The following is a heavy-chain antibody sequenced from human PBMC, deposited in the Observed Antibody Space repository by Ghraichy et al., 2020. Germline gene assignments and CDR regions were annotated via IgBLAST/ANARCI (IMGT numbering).Heavy chain of an antibody. D-gene: IGHD2-15*01. CDR2: IYYSGST. V-gene: IGHV4-30-4*01. Sequence: SETLSLTYTVSGGSISSGDYYWSWIRQPPGKGLEWIGYIYYSGSTYYNPSLKSRVTISVDTSKNQFSLKLSSVTAADTAVYYCARDSSSVAATYDYWGQGTLVTVSS. CDR1: GGSISSGDYY. CDR3: ARDSSSVAATYDY. J-gene: IGHJ4*02.